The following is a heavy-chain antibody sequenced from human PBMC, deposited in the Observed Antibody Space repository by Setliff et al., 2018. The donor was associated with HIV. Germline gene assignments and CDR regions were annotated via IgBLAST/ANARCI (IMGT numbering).Heavy chain of an antibody. CDR2: TKYDGSES. D-gene: IGHD3-22*01. CDR3: ARAYNVYDYRFDSSGYDY. V-gene: IGHV3-7*03. J-gene: IGHJ4*02. CDR1: GFTVSTYY. Sequence: PGESLKISCAASGFTVSTYYMSWVRQVPGKGLEWVSNTKYDGSESYYVDSVKGRFIASTDNAKNSLFLQMNSLKAEDTAVYYCARAYNVYDYRFDSSGYDYWGQGTLVTVSS.